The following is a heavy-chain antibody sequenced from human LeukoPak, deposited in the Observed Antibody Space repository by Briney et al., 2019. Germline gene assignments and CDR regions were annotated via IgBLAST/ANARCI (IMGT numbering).Heavy chain of an antibody. V-gene: IGHV1-46*01. J-gene: IGHJ5*02. Sequence: GASVKVSCKASGYTFTSYYMHWVRQAPGQGLEWMGIINPSGGSTSYAQKFQGRVTMTRDTSTSTVYMELSSLRSEDTAVYYCARRSYYYDSSGCPDYWFDPWGQGTLVTVSS. CDR3: ARRSYYYDSSGCPDYWFDP. CDR2: INPSGGST. CDR1: GYTFTSYY. D-gene: IGHD3-22*01.